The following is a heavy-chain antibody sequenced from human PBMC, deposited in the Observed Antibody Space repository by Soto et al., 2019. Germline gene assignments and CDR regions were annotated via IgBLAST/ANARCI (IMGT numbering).Heavy chain of an antibody. CDR3: AKDGLGAYSYGSYYFDY. D-gene: IGHD5-18*01. V-gene: IGHV3-23*01. Sequence: EVQLLESGGGLVQPGGSLRLSCAASGFTFSSYAMSWVRQAPGKGLEWASTLSGSGGSTYYADSVKGRFTISRDNSKNTLYLQMNSLRAEDTAVYYCAKDGLGAYSYGSYYFDYWGQGTLVTVSS. J-gene: IGHJ4*02. CDR1: GFTFSSYA. CDR2: LSGSGGST.